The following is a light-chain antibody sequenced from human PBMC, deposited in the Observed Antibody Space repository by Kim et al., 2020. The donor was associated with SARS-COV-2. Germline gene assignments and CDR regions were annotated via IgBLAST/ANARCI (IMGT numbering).Light chain of an antibody. J-gene: IGLJ2*01. CDR2: VNSDGSH. V-gene: IGLV4-69*01. Sequence: GASVTLTCTLSSGHTNAIAWHQQQPGKGPRYLMKVNSDGSHIKGDGIPDRFSGSRSGAEHYLTISSLQSEDEADYYCQTWDTGIQVFGGGTQLTVL. CDR1: SGHTNA. CDR3: QTWDTGIQV.